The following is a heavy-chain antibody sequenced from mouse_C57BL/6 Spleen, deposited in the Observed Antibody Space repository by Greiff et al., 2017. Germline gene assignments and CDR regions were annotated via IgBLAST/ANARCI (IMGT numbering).Heavy chain of an antibody. CDR3: TRERGSMAFCY. V-gene: IGHV5-9-1*02. D-gene: IGHD2-10*02. CDR2: ISSGGDYI. CDR1: GFTFSSYA. Sequence: EVHLVESGEGLVKPGGSLKLSCAASGFTFSSYAMSWVRQTPEKRLEWVAYISSGGDYIYYADTVKGRFTISRDNARNTLYLQMSSLKSEDTAMYYCTRERGSMAFCYWGKGTTLTVAS. J-gene: IGHJ2*01.